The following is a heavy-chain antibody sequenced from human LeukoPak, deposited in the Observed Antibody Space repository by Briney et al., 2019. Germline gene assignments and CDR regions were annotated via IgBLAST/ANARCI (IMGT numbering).Heavy chain of an antibody. CDR1: GGSISSSDYY. V-gene: IGHV4-39*01. J-gene: IGHJ5*02. CDR2: IYYGGST. CDR3: ARALGYCSGGSCTRGYNWFNP. Sequence: SETLSLTCTVSGGSISSSDYYWGWIRQPPGKGLEWIGSIYYGGSTYYNPSLKSRVTISVDTSVNQFSLKLSFVTTADTAVYYCARALGYCSGGSCTRGYNWFNPWGQGTLVTVPS. D-gene: IGHD2-15*01.